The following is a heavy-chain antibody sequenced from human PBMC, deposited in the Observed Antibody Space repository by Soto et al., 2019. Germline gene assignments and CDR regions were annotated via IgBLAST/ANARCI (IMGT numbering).Heavy chain of an antibody. CDR2: LNPNSGNT. V-gene: IGHV1-8*01. Sequence: QVQLVQSGAEVKKPGASVKVSCKASGYTFTNYDINWVRHATGQGREWMGWLNPNSGNTGSAQKFQGIVTITRDDSIHTAYMVLSSLSADDPAVYYCVRLPGTVDVLAGGRGYNDCWGQGPRVTVS. CDR1: GYTFTNYD. J-gene: IGHJ4*02. CDR3: VRLPGTVDVLAGGRGYNDC. D-gene: IGHD3-9*01.